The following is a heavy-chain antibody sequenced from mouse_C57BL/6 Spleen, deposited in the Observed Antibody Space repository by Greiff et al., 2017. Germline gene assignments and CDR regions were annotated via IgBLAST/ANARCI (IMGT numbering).Heavy chain of an antibody. D-gene: IGHD1-1*01. CDR2: INPSNGGT. CDR3: ARENYYGSAWFAY. CDR1: GYTFTSYW. Sequence: VQLQQPGTELVKPGASVKLSCKASGYTFTSYWMHWVKQRPGQGLEWIGNINPSNGGTNYNEKFKSKATLTVDKSSSTAYMQLSSLTSEDSAVYYCARENYYGSAWFAYWGQGTLVTVSA. V-gene: IGHV1-53*01. J-gene: IGHJ3*01.